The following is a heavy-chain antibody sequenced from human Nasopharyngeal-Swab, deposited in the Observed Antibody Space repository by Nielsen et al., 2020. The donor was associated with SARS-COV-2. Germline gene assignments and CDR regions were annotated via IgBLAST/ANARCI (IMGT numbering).Heavy chain of an antibody. D-gene: IGHD3-22*01. V-gene: IGHV3-21*04. CDR2: ISSSSSYI. J-gene: IGHJ4*02. CDR3: AKEPIVTMIVVVIDTYFDY. Sequence: VRQAPGKGLEWGSSISSSSSYIYYADSVKGRFTISRDNAKNSLYLQMNSLRAEDTAVYYCAKEPIVTMIVVVIDTYFDYWGQGTLVTVSS.